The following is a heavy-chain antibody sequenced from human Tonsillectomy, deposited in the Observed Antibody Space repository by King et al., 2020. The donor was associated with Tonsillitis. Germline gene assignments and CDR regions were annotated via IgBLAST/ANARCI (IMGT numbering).Heavy chain of an antibody. Sequence: VQLVESGGGLVQPGRSLRLSCEASDFPLDDYPMHWFRNAQGKGLEWVSGISGNRGNIGYADPVKGRLTISRDNAKNSLYLQMNSLRAEDTAFYYCVKDLAASGSYHHYYYGMDVWGLGTTVTVSS. J-gene: IGHJ6*02. D-gene: IGHD3-10*01. CDR3: VKDLAASGSYHHYYYGMDV. CDR2: ISGNRGNI. V-gene: IGHV3-9*01. CDR1: DFPLDDYP.